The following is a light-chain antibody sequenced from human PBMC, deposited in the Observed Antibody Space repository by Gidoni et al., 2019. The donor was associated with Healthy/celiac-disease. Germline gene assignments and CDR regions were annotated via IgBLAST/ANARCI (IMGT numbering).Light chain of an antibody. CDR3: QQYNNWPPS. J-gene: IGKJ2*03. V-gene: IGKV3-15*01. CDR1: QSVSSN. CDR2: GAS. Sequence: IVMTPSPAPLSVSPGERATLSCRASQSVSSNLAWYQQKPGQAPRLLIYGASTRATGIPARFSGSGSGTEFTLNISSLQSEDFAVYYCQQYNNWPPSFGQGTKLEIK.